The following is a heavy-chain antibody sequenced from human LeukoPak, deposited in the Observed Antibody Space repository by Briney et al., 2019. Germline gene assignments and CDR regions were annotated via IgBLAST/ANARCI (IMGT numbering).Heavy chain of an antibody. CDR2: IYYSGST. CDR1: GDSISSGDYY. J-gene: IGHJ4*02. V-gene: IGHV4-30-4*08. D-gene: IGHD2-21*02. Sequence: PSQTLSLTCTVSGDSISSGDYYWSWIRQPPGKGLEWIGNIYYSGSTYYNPSLKSRVTISVETSKNQFSLKLSSVTAADTAVYYCARAGDFWKFDYWGQGTLVTVSS. CDR3: ARAGDFWKFDY.